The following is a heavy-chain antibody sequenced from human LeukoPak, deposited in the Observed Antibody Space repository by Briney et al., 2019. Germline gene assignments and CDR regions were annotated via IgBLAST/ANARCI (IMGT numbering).Heavy chain of an antibody. CDR3: AKDPERWLQLRLGFSD. CDR2: ISGSGGNT. CDR1: GFTFTSYG. Sequence: GGSLRLSCAASGFTFTSYGMSWVRQAPGKGLEWVSGISGSGGNTYYADSVKGRFTISRDNSKNTLYLQMNSLRAEDTAVYYCAKDPERWLQLRLGFSDWGQGTLVTVSS. J-gene: IGHJ4*02. V-gene: IGHV3-23*01. D-gene: IGHD5-24*01.